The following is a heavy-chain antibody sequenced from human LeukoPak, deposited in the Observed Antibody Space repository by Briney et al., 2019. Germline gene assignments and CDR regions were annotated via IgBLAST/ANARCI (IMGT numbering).Heavy chain of an antibody. Sequence: SETLSLTCTVSGGSISSYYWSWIRQPPGKGLEWIGYIYYSGSTNYNPSLKSRVTISVDTSKNQFSLKLSSVTAADTAVYCCARGYSSSWNNWFDPWGQGTLVTVSS. J-gene: IGHJ5*02. CDR3: ARGYSSSWNNWFDP. CDR2: IYYSGST. D-gene: IGHD6-13*01. CDR1: GGSISSYY. V-gene: IGHV4-59*01.